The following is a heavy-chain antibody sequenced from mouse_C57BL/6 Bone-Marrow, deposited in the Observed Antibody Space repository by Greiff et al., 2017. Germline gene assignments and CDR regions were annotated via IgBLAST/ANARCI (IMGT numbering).Heavy chain of an antibody. CDR1: GFNIKDDY. Sequence: EVQLQQSGAELVRPGASVKLSCTASGFNIKDDYMHWVKQRPEQGLEWIGWIDPENGDTEYASKFQGKATITADTSSNTAYLHLSSLTSEDTAVYYCTPYDCGVPWFAYWGQGTLVTVSA. CDR3: TPYDCGVPWFAY. D-gene: IGHD2-4*01. J-gene: IGHJ3*01. CDR2: IDPENGDT. V-gene: IGHV14-4*01.